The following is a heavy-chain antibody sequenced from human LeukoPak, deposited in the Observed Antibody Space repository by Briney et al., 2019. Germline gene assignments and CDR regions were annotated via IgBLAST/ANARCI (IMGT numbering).Heavy chain of an antibody. V-gene: IGHV1-46*01. CDR1: GYTFTSYY. J-gene: IGHJ5*02. CDR2: INPSGGST. Sequence: ASVKVSCKASGYTFTSYYMHWVRQAPGQGLEWMGIINPSGGSTSYAQKFQGRVTMTRDMSTSTVYMELSSLRSEDTAVYHCARVVGYCSGGSCYPRANRLDPWGQGTLVTVSS. D-gene: IGHD2-15*01. CDR3: ARVVGYCSGGSCYPRANRLDP.